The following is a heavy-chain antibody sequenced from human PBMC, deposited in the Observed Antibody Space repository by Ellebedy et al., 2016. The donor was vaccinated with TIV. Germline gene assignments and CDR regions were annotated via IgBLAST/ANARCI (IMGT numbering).Heavy chain of an antibody. CDR2: IYYSGST. V-gene: IGHV4-59*01. J-gene: IGHJ5*02. CDR1: GGSISSYY. D-gene: IGHD1-1*01. CDR3: ARGTEKERRDWFDP. Sequence: SETLSLTCTVSGGSISSYYWSWIRQPPGKGLEWIGYIYYSGSTNYNPSLKSRVTISVDTSKNQFSLKLSSVTAADTAVYYCARGTEKERRDWFDPWGQGTLVTVSS.